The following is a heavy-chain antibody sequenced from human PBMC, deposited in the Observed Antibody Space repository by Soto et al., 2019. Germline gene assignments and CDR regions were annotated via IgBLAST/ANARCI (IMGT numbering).Heavy chain of an antibody. CDR2: IIPIFGTA. V-gene: IGHV1-69*13. CDR1: GGTFSSYA. D-gene: IGHD1-26*01. J-gene: IGHJ6*02. CDR3: AREEFLVGATGASYYYYYGMDV. Sequence: ASVKVSCKASGGTFSSYAISWVRQAPGQGLEWMGGIIPIFGTANYAQKFQGRVTITADESTSTAYMELSSLRSEDTAVYYCAREEFLVGATGASYYYYYGMDVWGQGTTVTVSS.